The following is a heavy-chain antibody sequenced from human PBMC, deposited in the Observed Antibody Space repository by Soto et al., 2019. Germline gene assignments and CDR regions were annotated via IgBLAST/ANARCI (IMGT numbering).Heavy chain of an antibody. CDR3: ATDSNYDVSNSF. Sequence: SVKVACKASGGALNNYAINWVRQAPGQGLEWMGGILPASAPPDYAQKFQGRVSITADHSTSTVYMELSRLKSDDTAVYFCATDSNYDVSNSFWGQGTLVTVSS. D-gene: IGHD3-3*01. V-gene: IGHV1-69*01. J-gene: IGHJ4*02. CDR1: GGALNNYA. CDR2: ILPASAPP.